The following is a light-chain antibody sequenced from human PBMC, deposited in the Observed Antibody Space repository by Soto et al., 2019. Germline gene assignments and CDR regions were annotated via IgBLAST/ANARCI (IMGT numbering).Light chain of an antibody. Sequence: QSVLTQPPSVSGSPGQSVTISCTGTSSDVGSYNRVSWYQQPPGAAPKLMIYEVSNRPSGVPDRFSGSKSGNTASLTISRLQAEDEADYYCSSYTSSSIYVFGTGTKVTVL. CDR2: EVS. J-gene: IGLJ1*01. CDR3: SSYTSSSIYV. V-gene: IGLV2-18*02. CDR1: SSDVGSYNR.